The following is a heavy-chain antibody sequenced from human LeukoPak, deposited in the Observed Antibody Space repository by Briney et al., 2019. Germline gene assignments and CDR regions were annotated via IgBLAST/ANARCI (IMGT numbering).Heavy chain of an antibody. D-gene: IGHD3-22*01. J-gene: IGHJ4*02. CDR3: ARDRGYDSSGYDDY. CDR2: IIPIFGTA. CDR1: GGTFSSYA. V-gene: IGHV1-69*05. Sequence: SVKVSXKASGGTFSSYAISWVRQAPGQGLEWMGRIIPIFGTANYAQKFQGRVTITTDESTSTAYMELSSLRSKDTAVYYCARDRGYDSSGYDDYWGQGTLVTVSS.